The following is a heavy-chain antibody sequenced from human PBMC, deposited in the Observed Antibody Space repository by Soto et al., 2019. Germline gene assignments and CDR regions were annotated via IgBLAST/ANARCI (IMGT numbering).Heavy chain of an antibody. D-gene: IGHD2-15*01. Sequence: VASVKVSCKASGYSFTRYGISWVRQAPGQRPEWMGWISGDNGDTTYAQKFQGRVTLTTDTSTSTVYMELRSLRSDDTAVFYCARDDASGSRARAFDIWGQGTMVTVSS. V-gene: IGHV1-18*01. J-gene: IGHJ3*02. CDR2: ISGDNGDT. CDR3: ARDDASGSRARAFDI. CDR1: GYSFTRYG.